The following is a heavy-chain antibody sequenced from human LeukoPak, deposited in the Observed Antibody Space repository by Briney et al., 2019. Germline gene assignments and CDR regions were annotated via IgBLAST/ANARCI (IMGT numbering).Heavy chain of an antibody. CDR2: ISWNSGSI. J-gene: IGHJ4*02. CDR3: ARVGALSSSWLLY. V-gene: IGHV3-9*01. CDR1: GFTFDDYA. D-gene: IGHD6-13*01. Sequence: PGGSLRLSCAASGFTFDDYAMHWVRQAPGKGLEWVSGISWNSGSIGYADSVKGRFTISRDNAKNSLYLQMNSLRVEDTAVYYCARVGALSSSWLLYWGQGTLVTVSS.